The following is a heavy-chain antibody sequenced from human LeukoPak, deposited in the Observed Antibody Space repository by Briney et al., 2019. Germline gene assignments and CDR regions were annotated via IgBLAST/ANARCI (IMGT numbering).Heavy chain of an antibody. CDR1: GYTFTTYG. CDR2: ISAYNDKT. Sequence: GASVKVSCKASGYTFTTYGISWVRQAPGQGGEWMGWISAYNDKTKYEQNLQGRVTITTDTSTSTAYMELRSLRSDDTAAYYCARDRDSGSYFGSFDYWGQGTLVTVSS. J-gene: IGHJ4*02. D-gene: IGHD1-26*01. V-gene: IGHV1-18*01. CDR3: ARDRDSGSYFGSFDY.